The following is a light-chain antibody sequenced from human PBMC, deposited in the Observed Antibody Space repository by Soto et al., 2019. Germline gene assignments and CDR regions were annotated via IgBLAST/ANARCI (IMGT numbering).Light chain of an antibody. V-gene: IGLV2-14*01. J-gene: IGLJ1*01. CDR3: SSYTRSSTYV. CDR2: DVS. Sequence: QSALTQPASVSGSPGQSITVSCTGTSSDVGGYNYVSWYQQHPGKAPKLVIYDVSYRPSGVSNRFSGSKSGNTASLTISGLQAEDEADYYCSSYTRSSTYVFGSGTKVTVL. CDR1: SSDVGGYNY.